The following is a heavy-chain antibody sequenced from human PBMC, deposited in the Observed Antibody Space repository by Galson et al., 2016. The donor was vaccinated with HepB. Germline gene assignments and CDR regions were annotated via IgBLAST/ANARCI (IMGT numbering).Heavy chain of an antibody. Sequence: SLRLSCAASGFSFSNCWMSWVRLAPGKGLEWVANIKYDGTEKSYVGSVKGRFTISRDNAKNSLYLQMNSLRVEDTAMYYCAKDAYSRGDYWGQGTLVTVSS. J-gene: IGHJ4*02. D-gene: IGHD6-13*01. V-gene: IGHV3-7*05. CDR1: GFSFSNCW. CDR3: AKDAYSRGDY. CDR2: IKYDGTEK.